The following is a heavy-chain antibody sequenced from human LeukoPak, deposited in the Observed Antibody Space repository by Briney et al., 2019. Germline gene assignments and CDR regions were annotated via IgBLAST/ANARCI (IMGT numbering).Heavy chain of an antibody. V-gene: IGHV1-2*02. J-gene: IGHJ2*01. D-gene: IGHD2-15*01. CDR3: ARGHCSGGICYDWYFDL. CDR2: INPNSGGT. Sequence: ASVKVSCKASGYTFTGYYMHWVRQAPGQGLEWMGWINPNSGGTNYAQKFQGGVTMTRDTSISTAYMELSRLRSDDTANYYCARGHCSGGICYDWYFDLWGRGTLVTVSS. CDR1: GYTFTGYY.